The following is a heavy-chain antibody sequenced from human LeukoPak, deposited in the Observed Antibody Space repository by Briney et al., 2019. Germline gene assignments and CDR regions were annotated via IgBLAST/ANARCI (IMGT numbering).Heavy chain of an antibody. Sequence: PSETLSLTCTVSGGSISSGDYYWSWIRQPPGKGLEWIGYIYYSGSTYYNPSLKSRVTISVDTSKNQFSLKLSSVTAADTAVYYCARDLVDWGTGLVTGTFDYWGQGTLVTVSS. J-gene: IGHJ4*02. CDR2: IYYSGST. D-gene: IGHD1-14*01. CDR1: GGSISSGDYY. CDR3: ARDLVDWGTGLVTGTFDY. V-gene: IGHV4-30-4*01.